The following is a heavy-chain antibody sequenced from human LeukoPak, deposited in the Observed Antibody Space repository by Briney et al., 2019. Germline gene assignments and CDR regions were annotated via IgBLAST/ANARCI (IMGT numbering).Heavy chain of an antibody. J-gene: IGHJ6*03. CDR3: ARVQYYYYMDV. CDR1: GGSISSSSYY. Sequence: PSETLSLTCTVSGGSISSSSYYWGWIRQPPGKGLEWIGSIYYSGSTYYNPSLKSRVTISVDTSKNQFSLKLSSVTAADTAVYYCARVQYYYYMDVWGKGTTVTVSS. V-gene: IGHV4-39*07. CDR2: IYYSGST.